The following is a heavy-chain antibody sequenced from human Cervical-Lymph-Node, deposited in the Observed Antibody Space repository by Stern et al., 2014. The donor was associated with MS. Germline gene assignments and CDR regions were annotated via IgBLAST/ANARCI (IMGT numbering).Heavy chain of an antibody. J-gene: IGHJ4*02. CDR2: IYTSGST. CDR1: GGSISSGSYY. V-gene: IGHV4-61*02. D-gene: IGHD5-24*01. Sequence: VQLVESGPGLVKPSQTLSLTCTVSGGSISSGSYYWSWIRQPAGKGLEWIGRIYTSGSTNYNPSLKSRVTISVDTSKNQFSLKLGSVTAADTAVYYCARVRRWLQYADYWGQGTLVTVSS. CDR3: ARVRRWLQYADY.